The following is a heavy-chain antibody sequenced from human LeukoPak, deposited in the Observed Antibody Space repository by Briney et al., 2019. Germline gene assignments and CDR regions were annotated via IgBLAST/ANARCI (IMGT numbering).Heavy chain of an antibody. V-gene: IGHV4-39*07. CDR1: AGSISSSSYY. Sequence: SETLSLTCTVSAGSISSSSYYWGWIRQTPGKGLEWIGSIYYSGSTYYNPSLKGRVTISVDTSKNQFSLKLRSVTAADTAVYYCARSQYRSNWGDFGYWGQGTLVTVSS. CDR3: ARSQYRSNWGDFGY. CDR2: IYYSGST. D-gene: IGHD6-13*01. J-gene: IGHJ4*02.